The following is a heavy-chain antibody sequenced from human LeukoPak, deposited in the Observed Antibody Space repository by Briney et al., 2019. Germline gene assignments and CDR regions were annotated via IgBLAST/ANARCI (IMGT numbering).Heavy chain of an antibody. J-gene: IGHJ6*02. CDR3: ARDAVTMVRGVSGMDV. Sequence: SQTLSLTCTVSGGSISSGGYYWSWIRQHPGKGLEWIGYIYYSGSTYYNPSLKSRVTISVDTSKNQFSLKLSSVTAADTAVYYCARDAVTMVRGVSGMDVWGQGTTVTVSS. CDR1: GGSISSGGYY. CDR2: IYYSGST. V-gene: IGHV4-31*03. D-gene: IGHD3-10*01.